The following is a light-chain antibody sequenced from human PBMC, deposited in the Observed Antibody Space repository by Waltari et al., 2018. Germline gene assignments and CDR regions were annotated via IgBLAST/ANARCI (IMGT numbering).Light chain of an antibody. CDR2: AAS. CDR3: PTDTSAPST. Sequence: DIQMTQSPTSLAASVGDRVTITCRASQGISNYLAWYQQKPGKVLKFLIYAASTLQSGVPSRLSGSGSGTAFTLTISSLQTGDVAPYFCPTDTSAPSTFGQWTKVELK. J-gene: IGKJ1*01. CDR1: QGISNY. V-gene: IGKV1-27*01.